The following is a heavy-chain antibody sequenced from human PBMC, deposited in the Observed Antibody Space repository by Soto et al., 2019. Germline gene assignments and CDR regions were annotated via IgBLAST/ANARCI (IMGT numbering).Heavy chain of an antibody. CDR2: IYYSGST. V-gene: IGHV4-39*01. Sequence: QLQLQESGPGLVKPSETLSLTCTVSGGSISSSSYYWGWIRQPPGKGLEWIGSIYYSGSTYYNPSLKSQLTIPVDPSKNRVSLKLSSVTAADTAVYYCARHISRYFDWLSTPHYYCYGMDVWGQGTTVTVSS. CDR3: ARHISRYFDWLSTPHYYCYGMDV. J-gene: IGHJ6*02. CDR1: GGSISSSSYY. D-gene: IGHD3-9*01.